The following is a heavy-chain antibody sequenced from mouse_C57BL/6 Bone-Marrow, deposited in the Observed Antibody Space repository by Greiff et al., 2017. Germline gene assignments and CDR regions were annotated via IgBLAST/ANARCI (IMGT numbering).Heavy chain of an antibody. CDR3: AGGGSSPYYAMDY. Sequence: EVMLVESGGGLVKPGGSLKLSCAASGFTFSDYGMHWVRQAPEKGLEWVGYISSGSSTIYYADTVKGRFTISRDNAKNTLFRQMTSLRSEDTAMYYCAGGGSSPYYAMDYWGQGTSVTVSS. D-gene: IGHD1-1*01. CDR2: ISSGSSTI. CDR1: GFTFSDYG. V-gene: IGHV5-17*01. J-gene: IGHJ4*01.